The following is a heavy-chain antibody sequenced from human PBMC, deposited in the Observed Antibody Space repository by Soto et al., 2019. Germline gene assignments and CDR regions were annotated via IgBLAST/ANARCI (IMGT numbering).Heavy chain of an antibody. J-gene: IGHJ4*02. Sequence: EVQVVESGGGLVQPGGSLRLSCVASGFTFGDHYMDWVRQAPGKGLEWVGRIKNKANGYKTEYAASVEGRITISRDDSKNSLSLQINSLKTEDTAVYYCARVRLGAPTRYFDYWGQGALVTVSS. CDR3: ARVRLGAPTRYFDY. CDR1: GFTFGDHY. D-gene: IGHD1-26*01. V-gene: IGHV3-72*01. CDR2: IKNKANGYKT.